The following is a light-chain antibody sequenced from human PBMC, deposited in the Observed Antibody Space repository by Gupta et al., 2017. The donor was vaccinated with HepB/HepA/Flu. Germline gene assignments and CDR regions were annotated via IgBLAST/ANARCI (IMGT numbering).Light chain of an antibody. V-gene: IGLV3-21*02. Sequence: SYVLTQPPSVSVAPGQTARITCGGNNIGSKSVHWYQQRPGQAPVLVVYDDSDRPSGIPERFSGSNSGNTATLTISRVEAGDAADYLCQVWDSTSDRHVVFGGGTKLTVL. CDR3: QVWDSTSDRHVV. J-gene: IGLJ2*01. CDR1: NIGSKS. CDR2: DDS.